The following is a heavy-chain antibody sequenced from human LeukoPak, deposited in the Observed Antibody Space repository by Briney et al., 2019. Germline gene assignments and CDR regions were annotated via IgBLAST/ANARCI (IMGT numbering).Heavy chain of an antibody. CDR3: AKELRPNDY. CDR1: GFTFSSHA. Sequence: GGSLRLSCAASGFTFSSHAMSWVRQAPGRGLEWVSSIDISGSNAYYADSVKGRFTISRDDSRNTLYLQMDSLRAEDSAIYYCAKELRPNDYWGQGTLVTVSS. D-gene: IGHD4-17*01. J-gene: IGHJ4*02. CDR2: IDISGSNA. V-gene: IGHV3-23*01.